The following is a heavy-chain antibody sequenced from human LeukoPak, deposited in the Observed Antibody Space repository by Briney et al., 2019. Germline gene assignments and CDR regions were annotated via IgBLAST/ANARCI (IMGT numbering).Heavy chain of an antibody. J-gene: IGHJ4*02. Sequence: SETLSLTCAVYGGSFSGYYWSWIRQPPGKGLEWIGEINHSGSTNYNPSLKSRVTTSVDTSKNQFSLKLSSVTAADTAVYYCASSGYYPFDYWGQGTLVTVSS. CDR3: ASSGYYPFDY. D-gene: IGHD3-22*01. CDR2: INHSGST. CDR1: GGSFSGYY. V-gene: IGHV4-34*01.